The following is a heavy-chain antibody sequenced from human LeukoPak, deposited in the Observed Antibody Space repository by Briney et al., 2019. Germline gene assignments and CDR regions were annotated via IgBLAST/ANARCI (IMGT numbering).Heavy chain of an antibody. J-gene: IGHJ4*02. CDR3: ARGVVVVPAANHYDY. CDR2: INPNSGGT. Sequence: ASVKVSCKASGYTFTGYYMHWVRQAPGQGPEWMGWINPNSGGTNYAQKFQGRVTMTRDTSISTAYMELSRLRSDDTAVYYCARGVVVVPAANHYDYWGQGTLVTVSS. CDR1: GYTFTGYY. V-gene: IGHV1-2*02. D-gene: IGHD2-2*01.